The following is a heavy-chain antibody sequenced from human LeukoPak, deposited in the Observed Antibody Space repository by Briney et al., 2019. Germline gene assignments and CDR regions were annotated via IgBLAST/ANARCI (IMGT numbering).Heavy chain of an antibody. D-gene: IGHD2-21*02. CDR2: IRGSGTST. CDR3: AKDTCGADCYSHYDH. V-gene: IGHV3-23*01. CDR1: GFTFSSYT. Sequence: GGSLRLSCAASGFTFSSYTLSWVRQAPGKGLEWISAIRGSGTSTYYAASVKGRVTISRDNSRNTLYLQMNSLRTEDAAVYYCAKDTCGADCYSHYDHWGQGTLVTVSS. J-gene: IGHJ4*02.